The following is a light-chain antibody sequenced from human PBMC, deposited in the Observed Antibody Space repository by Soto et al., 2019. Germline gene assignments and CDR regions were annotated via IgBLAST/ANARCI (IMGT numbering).Light chain of an antibody. CDR2: SHN. CDR3: AAWDDSLSGWV. CDR1: SSNIGSNY. V-gene: IGLV1-47*02. J-gene: IGLJ3*02. Sequence: QSVLTQPPSASGTPGQRVTISCSGSSSNIGSNYVYWYQQLPGTAPKLLIYSHNYRPSGVPDRFSGSKSGTSASLAISGLRSEDEAAYYCAAWDDSLSGWVFGGGTKLTVL.